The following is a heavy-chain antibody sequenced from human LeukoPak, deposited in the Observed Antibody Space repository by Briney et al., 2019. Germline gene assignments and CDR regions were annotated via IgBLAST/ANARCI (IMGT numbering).Heavy chain of an antibody. CDR1: GGTFSSYA. Sequence: SVKVSCKASGGTFSSYAISWVRQAPGQGLEWMGGIIPIFGTANYAQKFQGRVTITADESTSTAYMELSSLRSEDTAVYYCARLGFGEYRTPDDYWGQGTLVTVSS. V-gene: IGHV1-69*13. D-gene: IGHD3-10*01. J-gene: IGHJ4*02. CDR3: ARLGFGEYRTPDDY. CDR2: IIPIFGTA.